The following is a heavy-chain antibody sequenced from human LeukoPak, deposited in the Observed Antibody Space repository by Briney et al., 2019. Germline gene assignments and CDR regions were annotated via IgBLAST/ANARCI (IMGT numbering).Heavy chain of an antibody. CDR1: GYSFTRYW. D-gene: IGHD2-2*02. V-gene: IGHV5-10-1*01. J-gene: IGHJ4*02. Sequence: GESLKISCQGSGYSFTRYWISWVRQMPGKGLEWMGGNDPSDSYTNYSPSFQGHVTISADQSINTAYLQWSSLKASDTAMYYCARPYCTSTSCYNVFDYWGQGTLVTVSS. CDR2: NDPSDSYT. CDR3: ARPYCTSTSCYNVFDY.